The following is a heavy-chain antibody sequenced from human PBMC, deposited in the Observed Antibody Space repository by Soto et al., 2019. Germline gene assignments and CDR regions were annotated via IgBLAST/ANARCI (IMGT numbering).Heavy chain of an antibody. CDR1: GFTLSGYW. Sequence: EVQLVESGGGLVQPGGSLRLTCAASGFTLSGYWMSWVRQAPGKGLEWVANVKQDGSDKKYVDSVEGRFTISRDNAKNSLYLQMNSLRVEDTAVYYCARGGGNFDQWGQGTLVTVSS. D-gene: IGHD3-16*01. J-gene: IGHJ4*02. CDR3: ARGGGNFDQ. CDR2: VKQDGSDK. V-gene: IGHV3-7*04.